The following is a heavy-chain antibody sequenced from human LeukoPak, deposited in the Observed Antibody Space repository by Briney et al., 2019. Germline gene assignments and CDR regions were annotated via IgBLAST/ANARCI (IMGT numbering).Heavy chain of an antibody. D-gene: IGHD3-10*01. CDR2: ISGSGGST. Sequence: GGSLRLSCAASGFTFSSYAMSWVRQAPGKGLEWVSAISGSGGSTYYADSVKGRFTISRDNSKNMLYLQMNSLRAEDTAVYYCAKSGWFGGLYYFDYWGQGTLVTVSS. CDR1: GFTFSSYA. V-gene: IGHV3-23*01. CDR3: AKSGWFGGLYYFDY. J-gene: IGHJ4*02.